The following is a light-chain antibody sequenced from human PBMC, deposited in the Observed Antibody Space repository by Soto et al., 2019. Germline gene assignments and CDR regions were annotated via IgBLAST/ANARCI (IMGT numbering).Light chain of an antibody. CDR2: EVT. CDR1: SSDVGRYNT. V-gene: IGLV2-14*01. CDR3: FSFTTTSTHV. Sequence: QSVLTQPASVSGSPGQTITISCTGTSSDVGRYNTVSWYQHHPGKAPKLIIYEVTHRPAGISDRFSASKSGNTASLTISGLQVEDEAEYFCFSFTTTSTHVFGTGTKVTVL. J-gene: IGLJ1*01.